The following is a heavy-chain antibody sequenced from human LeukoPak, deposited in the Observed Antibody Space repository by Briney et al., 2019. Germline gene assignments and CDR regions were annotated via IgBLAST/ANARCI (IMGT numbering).Heavy chain of an antibody. CDR3: VRESYGMFDY. J-gene: IGHJ4*02. CDR2: IYHSGST. Sequence: PSQTLSLTCAVSGGSISSGGYSWSWLRQPPGKGLEWIGYIYHSGSTYYNPSLKSRVTISVDRSKNQFSLKLSSVTAADTAVYYCVRESYGMFDYWGQGTLVTVSS. D-gene: IGHD5-18*01. V-gene: IGHV4-30-2*01. CDR1: GGSISSGGYS.